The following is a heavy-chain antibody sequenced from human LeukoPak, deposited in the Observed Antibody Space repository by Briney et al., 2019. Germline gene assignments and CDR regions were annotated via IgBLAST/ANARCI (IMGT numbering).Heavy chain of an antibody. CDR3: AREGALGGDAFDV. CDR2: ISSNGGST. Sequence: GGSLRLSCAASGFTFRNYAMHWVRQAPGKGREHVSAISSNGGSTYYANSVKGRFTISRDNSKNTLYLQMGSLGAEDMAVYYCAREGALGGDAFDVWGQGTMVTVSS. J-gene: IGHJ3*01. D-gene: IGHD3-16*01. V-gene: IGHV3-64*01. CDR1: GFTFRNYA.